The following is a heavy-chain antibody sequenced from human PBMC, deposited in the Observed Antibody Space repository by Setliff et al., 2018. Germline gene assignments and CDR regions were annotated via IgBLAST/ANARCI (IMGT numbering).Heavy chain of an antibody. CDR2: IRDRGNT. CDR3: VRDLSGGQAL. V-gene: IGHV4-39*07. J-gene: IGHJ3*01. CDR1: GGSVSRTVYY. Sequence: SETLSLTCSVAGGSVSRTVYYWGWVRQSPGKGPELVASIRDRGNTAYNPSLRSRLTISIDTSENQFSMKLISVTAADTAVYYCVRDLSGGQALWGQGTMVTVSS. D-gene: IGHD1-26*01.